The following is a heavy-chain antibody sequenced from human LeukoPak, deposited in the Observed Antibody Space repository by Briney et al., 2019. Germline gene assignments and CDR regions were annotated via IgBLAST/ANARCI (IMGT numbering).Heavy chain of an antibody. V-gene: IGHV5-10-1*01. J-gene: IGHJ4*02. D-gene: IGHD5-18*01. Sequence: GESLKISCKGSGYSFTSYWISWVRQMPGKGLAWMGRIDPSDSYTNYSPSFQGHVTISADKSISTAYLQWSSLKASDTAMYYCARLPRGQLWLQWTFDYWGQGTLVTVSS. CDR3: ARLPRGQLWLQWTFDY. CDR2: IDPSDSYT. CDR1: GYSFTSYW.